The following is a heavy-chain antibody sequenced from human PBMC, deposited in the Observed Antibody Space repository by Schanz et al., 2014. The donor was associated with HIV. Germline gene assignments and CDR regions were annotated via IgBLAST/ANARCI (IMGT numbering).Heavy chain of an antibody. V-gene: IGHV4-34*01. J-gene: IGHJ6*02. Sequence: QVQLQQWGAGLLKPSETLSLTCAVYGESFSGYFWTWIRQSPGKGLEWIGEINHSGSTNYNPSLKSRVTIPVDTAKTQFPRGRRSVTAADTGVYFCARGPFPGFSVSAYYFYSGLDVWGQGAAVTVSS. CDR1: GESFSGYF. CDR2: INHSGST. D-gene: IGHD3-16*01. CDR3: ARGPFPGFSVSAYYFYSGLDV.